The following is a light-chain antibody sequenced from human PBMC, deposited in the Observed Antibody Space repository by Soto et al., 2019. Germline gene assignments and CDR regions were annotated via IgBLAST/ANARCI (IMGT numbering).Light chain of an antibody. CDR2: GAS. J-gene: IGKJ2*01. Sequence: EIVMTQSPATLSVSPGERATLSCRASQSVSTNLAWYQQKPGQAPRLLIYGASTRATGIPARFSGSGSGTEFPLTISSLQSEYFAVYYCQQYNNWTPYTFGQGTKLEIK. CDR3: QQYNNWTPYT. V-gene: IGKV3-15*01. CDR1: QSVSTN.